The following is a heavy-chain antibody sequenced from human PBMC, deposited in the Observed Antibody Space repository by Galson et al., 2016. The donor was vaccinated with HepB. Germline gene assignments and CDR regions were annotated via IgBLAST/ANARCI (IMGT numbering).Heavy chain of an antibody. V-gene: IGHV4-39*07. Sequence: LSLTCTVSGGSISSGGYYWSWIRQHPGKGLAWIGSVYYTGATQYNPSLKSRVTMSVDTSKNQFSLKLSSVTAADTAVYYCARDLTMVTTGWFDPWGHGTLVTVSS. CDR2: VYYTGAT. CDR1: GGSISSGGYY. D-gene: IGHD5-18*01. J-gene: IGHJ5*02. CDR3: ARDLTMVTTGWFDP.